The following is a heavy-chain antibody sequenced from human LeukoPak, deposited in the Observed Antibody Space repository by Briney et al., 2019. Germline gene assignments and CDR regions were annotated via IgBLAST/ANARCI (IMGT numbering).Heavy chain of an antibody. D-gene: IGHD3-10*01. Sequence: SETLSLTCTVSGASISSVTYYWTWVRQPAGKGLEWVVRIYASGNTKYNPSLTSRPTISVDTSKNQFSLKLSSVTAADTAVYLCARGVITMVNWFDPWGQGTLVSV. CDR1: GASISSVTYY. CDR3: ARGVITMVNWFDP. J-gene: IGHJ5*02. CDR2: IYASGNT. V-gene: IGHV4-61*02.